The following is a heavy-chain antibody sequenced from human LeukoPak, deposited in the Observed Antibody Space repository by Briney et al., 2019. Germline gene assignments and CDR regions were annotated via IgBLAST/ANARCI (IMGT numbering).Heavy chain of an antibody. CDR3: ARVPAVAGLAPPDY. V-gene: IGHV4-39*07. Sequence: TSSETLSLTCTVSGGSISSSYYYWGWIRQPPGKGLEWIGSIYYSGSTYYNPSLKSRVTISVDTSKNQFSLKLSSVTAADTAVYYCARVPAVAGLAPPDYWGQGTLVTVSS. CDR2: IYYSGST. J-gene: IGHJ4*02. CDR1: GGSISSSYYY. D-gene: IGHD6-19*01.